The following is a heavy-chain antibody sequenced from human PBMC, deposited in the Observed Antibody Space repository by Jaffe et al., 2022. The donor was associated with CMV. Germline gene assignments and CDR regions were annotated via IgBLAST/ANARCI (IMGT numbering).Heavy chain of an antibody. CDR1: GFTFSNYA. Sequence: EVQLLESGGALVQPGGSLRLSCAASGFTFSNYAMNWVRQAPGKGLEWVSVINGGGGYTYYADSVKGRFTISRDNSENTLYLQMNSLRAEDTAVYYCARGGLAVAPRGFQRWGQGTLLTVSS. D-gene: IGHD6-19*01. J-gene: IGHJ1*01. CDR3: ARGGLAVAPRGFQR. CDR2: INGGGGYT. V-gene: IGHV3-23*01.